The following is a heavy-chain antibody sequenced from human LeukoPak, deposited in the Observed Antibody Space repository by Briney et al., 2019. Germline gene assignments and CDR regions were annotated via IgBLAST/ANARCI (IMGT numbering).Heavy chain of an antibody. CDR1: GGTFSSYA. V-gene: IGHV1-69*06. CDR2: IIPIFGTA. CDR3: ARAVLYSCSGGSCYHNWFDP. J-gene: IGHJ5*02. Sequence: ASVKVSCKASGGTFSSYAISWVRQAPGQGLEWMGGIIPIFGTANYAQKFQGRVTITADKSTSTAYMELSSLRSEDTAVYYCARAVLYSCSGGSCYHNWFDPWGQGTLVTVSS. D-gene: IGHD2-15*01.